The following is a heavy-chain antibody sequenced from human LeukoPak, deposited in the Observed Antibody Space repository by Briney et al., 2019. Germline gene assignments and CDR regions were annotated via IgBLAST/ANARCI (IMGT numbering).Heavy chain of an antibody. CDR3: ARDLGQTTVVTPGY. J-gene: IGHJ4*02. CDR1: GYTFTSYG. CDR2: ISAYNGNT. Sequence: ASVKVSCKASGYTFTSYGISWVRQAPGQGLEWMGWISAYNGNTNYAQKLQGRVTMTTDTSTSTAYMELRSLRSDDTAVYYCARDLGQTTVVTPGYWGQGTLVTVSS. V-gene: IGHV1-18*01. D-gene: IGHD4-23*01.